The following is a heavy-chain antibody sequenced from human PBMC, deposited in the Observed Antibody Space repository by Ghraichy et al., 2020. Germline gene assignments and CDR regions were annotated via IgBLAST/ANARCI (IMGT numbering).Heavy chain of an antibody. CDR3: AAAYRITMVRGVNNWFDP. CDR2: FYYSGST. V-gene: IGHV4-39*01. J-gene: IGHJ5*02. CDR1: GGSISSSSYY. Sequence: SETLSLTCTVTGGSISSSSYYWGWIRQPPGKGLEWIGSFYYSGSTYYNPSLKSRVTISVDTSKNQFSLKLSSVTAADTAVYYCAAAYRITMVRGVNNWFDPWGQGTLVTVSS. D-gene: IGHD3-10*01.